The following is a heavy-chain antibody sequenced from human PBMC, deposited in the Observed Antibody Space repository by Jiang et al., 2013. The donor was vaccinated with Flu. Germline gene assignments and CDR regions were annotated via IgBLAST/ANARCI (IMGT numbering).Heavy chain of an antibody. J-gene: IGHJ4*02. Sequence: TFTTYAMHWVRQAPGKGLEWVAVISSDGTNEYYADSVKGRFAISRDNSKNTLSLQMNSLRLEDTAIYYCATDPGPGYDFLAGYGPFDNWGQGTLVTVSA. CDR3: ATDPGPGYDFLAGYGPFDN. CDR2: ISSDGTNE. D-gene: IGHD3-9*01. V-gene: IGHV3-30*09. CDR1: TFTTYA.